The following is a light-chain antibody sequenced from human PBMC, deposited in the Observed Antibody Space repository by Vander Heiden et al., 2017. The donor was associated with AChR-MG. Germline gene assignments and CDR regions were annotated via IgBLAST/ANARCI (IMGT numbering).Light chain of an antibody. CDR2: WAS. J-gene: IGKJ2*01. CDR1: QSVLHRSDNKNR. CDR3: QQYYTIPHT. Sequence: DIVMTQSPDSLAVSLGERPTINCKSTQSVLHRSDNKNRLAWYQQKPGQPPKLLISWASTRESGFPARFSGSGSGTDFTLTISSLQADDVAVYYCQQYYTIPHTFGQGTKLDI. V-gene: IGKV4-1*01.